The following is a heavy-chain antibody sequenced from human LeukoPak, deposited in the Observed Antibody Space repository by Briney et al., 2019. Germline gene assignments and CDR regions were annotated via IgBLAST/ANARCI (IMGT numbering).Heavy chain of an antibody. CDR3: ARRPSKYYDILTGYYRSEFDY. CDR2: ISSYNGNT. D-gene: IGHD3-9*01. Sequence: GASVKVSCKASGYTFTSYGISWVRQAPGQGLEWMGWISSYNGNTKYAQKFQGRVTMTRNTSISTAYMELSSLRSEDTAVYYCARRPSKYYDILTGYYRSEFDYWGQGTLVTVSS. CDR1: GYTFTSYG. J-gene: IGHJ4*02. V-gene: IGHV1-18*01.